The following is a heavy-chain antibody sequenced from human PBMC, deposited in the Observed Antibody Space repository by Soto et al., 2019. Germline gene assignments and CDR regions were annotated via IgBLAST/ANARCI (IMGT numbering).Heavy chain of an antibody. CDR3: AKYDYIWWSYRGNYFDY. J-gene: IGHJ4*02. V-gene: IGHV3-23*01. D-gene: IGHD3-16*02. CDR1: GFTFSSYA. Sequence: EVQLLESGGGLVQPGGSLRLSCAASGFTFSSYAMSWVRQAPGKGLEWVSAISGSGGSTYYADSVKGRFTITRDNSKNTLYRQMNSVRAEDTAVYYCAKYDYIWWSYRGNYFDYWCQGTLVTVSS. CDR2: ISGSGGST.